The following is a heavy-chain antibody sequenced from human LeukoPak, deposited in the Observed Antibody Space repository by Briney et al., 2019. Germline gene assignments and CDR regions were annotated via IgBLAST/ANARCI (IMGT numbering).Heavy chain of an antibody. CDR3: ARGVTMVRGVIMSYYYGMDV. CDR2: ISSSSSYI. Sequence: PGVSLRLSCAASGFTFSSYSMTWVRQAPGKGLEWVSSISSSSSYIYYADSVKGRFTISRDNAKNSLYLQMNSLRPEDTAVYYCARGVTMVRGVIMSYYYGMDVWGQGTTVTVSS. CDR1: GFTFSSYS. V-gene: IGHV3-21*01. D-gene: IGHD3-10*01. J-gene: IGHJ6*02.